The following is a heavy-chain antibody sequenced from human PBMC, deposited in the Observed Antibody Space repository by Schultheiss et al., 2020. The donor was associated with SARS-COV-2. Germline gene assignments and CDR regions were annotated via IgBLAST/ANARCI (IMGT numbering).Heavy chain of an antibody. D-gene: IGHD2-15*01. V-gene: IGHV4-30-4*01. Sequence: SETLSLTCTVSGGSISSGDYYWSWIRQPPGKGLEWIGYIYYSGSTYYNPSLENRVTISLDKSSNQFYLKVNSLTAADTALYFCTRRPGDCRGGTCPWFDPWGQGTLVTVSS. J-gene: IGHJ5*02. CDR3: TRRPGDCRGGTCPWFDP. CDR1: GGSISSGDYY. CDR2: IYYSGST.